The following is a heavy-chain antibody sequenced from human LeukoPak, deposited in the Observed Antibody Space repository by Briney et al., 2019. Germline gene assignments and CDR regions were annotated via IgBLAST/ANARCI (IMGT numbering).Heavy chain of an antibody. J-gene: IGHJ4*02. CDR1: GFTFSSYA. Sequence: GGSLRLSCAASGFTFSSYAMSWVRQAPGEGLEWVSAVSGSGGSTYYADSVKGRFTISRDNSKNTLYLQMHRLRAEDTAVYYCANRPREYSYGLWLEGHYFDHWGQGTLVTVSS. CDR2: VSGSGGST. V-gene: IGHV3-23*01. CDR3: ANRPREYSYGLWLEGHYFDH. D-gene: IGHD5-18*01.